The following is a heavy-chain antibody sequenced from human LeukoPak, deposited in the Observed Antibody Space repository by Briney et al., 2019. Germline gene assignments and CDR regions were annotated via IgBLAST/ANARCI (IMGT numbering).Heavy chain of an antibody. CDR2: INPSGGSA. V-gene: IGHV1-46*01. Sequence: ASVKVSCKTSGYIFTSYHILWVRQAPGQGLEWMGIINPSGGSASYAQKFQGRVTMTRDTSTSTVYMELSSLRSEDTAVYYCARDQVELGLDPWGQGTLVTVSS. D-gene: IGHD1-7*01. J-gene: IGHJ5*02. CDR3: ARDQVELGLDP. CDR1: GYIFTSYH.